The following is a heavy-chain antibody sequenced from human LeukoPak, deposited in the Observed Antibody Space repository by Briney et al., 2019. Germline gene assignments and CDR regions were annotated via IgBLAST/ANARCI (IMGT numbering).Heavy chain of an antibody. J-gene: IGHJ4*02. V-gene: IGHV3-9*01. Sequence: GGSLRLSCGASGFTFDDYAMHWVRQAPGKGLEWVSGISWNSGSIGYADSVKGRFTISRDNAKNSLYLQMNSLRAEDTALYYCAKAYYYDSSGPPDYWGQGTLVTVSS. CDR1: GFTFDDYA. CDR3: AKAYYYDSSGPPDY. D-gene: IGHD3-22*01. CDR2: ISWNSGSI.